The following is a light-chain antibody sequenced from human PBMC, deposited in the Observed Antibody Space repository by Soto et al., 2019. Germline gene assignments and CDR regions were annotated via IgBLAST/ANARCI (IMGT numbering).Light chain of an antibody. CDR3: QQLDSYPRT. V-gene: IGKV1-9*01. J-gene: IGKJ1*01. Sequence: DIQLTQSPSFLSASVGDRVNITCRASQGISSYLAWYQLKPGKAPKLLISTASSLQSGVPSRFSGSGSGTEFTLTISSLQPEDFATYYCQQLDSYPRTFGQGTKVDI. CDR2: TAS. CDR1: QGISSY.